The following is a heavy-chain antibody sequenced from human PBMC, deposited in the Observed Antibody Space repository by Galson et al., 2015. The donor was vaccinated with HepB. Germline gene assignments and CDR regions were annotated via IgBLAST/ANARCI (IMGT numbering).Heavy chain of an antibody. Sequence: CAISGDSVSSNSAAWNWIRQSPSRGLEWLGRTHYRSKWYNDYAVSVKSRITINPDTSKNQFSLQLNSVTPEDTAAYYCARGALPTIAVAGTAFDYWGQGTMVTVSS. CDR1: GDSVSSNSAA. CDR2: THYRSKWYN. D-gene: IGHD6-19*01. V-gene: IGHV6-1*01. J-gene: IGHJ4*03. CDR3: ARGALPTIAVAGTAFDY.